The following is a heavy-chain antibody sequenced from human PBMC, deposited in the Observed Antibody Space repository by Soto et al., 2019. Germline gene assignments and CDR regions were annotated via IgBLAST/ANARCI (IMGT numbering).Heavy chain of an antibody. D-gene: IGHD2-21*02. CDR3: ARGGHVVVVTAALDY. CDR2: VNPSGGHT. CDR1: ADTFTDYY. V-gene: IGHV1-46*01. J-gene: IGHJ4*02. Sequence: QVQLMQSGAEVKKPGASVKVSCKASADTFTDYYIHWVRQATGQGLEWMGTVNPSGGHTTYAQHFMGRMTMTRDTSTSTIYMELTSLTSDDTAIYYCARGGHVVVVTAALDYWGQGTLVTVSS.